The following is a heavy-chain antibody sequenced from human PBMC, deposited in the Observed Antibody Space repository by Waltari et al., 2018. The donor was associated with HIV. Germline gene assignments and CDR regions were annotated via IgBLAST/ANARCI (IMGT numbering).Heavy chain of an antibody. V-gene: IGHV4-59*01. Sequence: QVQLQESGPGLVKPSETLSLTCTVSGGSISSYYWSWIRQPPGKGLEWIGYIYYSGSTNYNPSLKSRVTISVDTSKNQFSLKLSSVTAADTAVYYCAGAYDYSNLYYFDYWGQGTLVTVSS. D-gene: IGHD4-4*01. CDR2: IYYSGST. CDR3: AGAYDYSNLYYFDY. J-gene: IGHJ4*02. CDR1: GGSISSYY.